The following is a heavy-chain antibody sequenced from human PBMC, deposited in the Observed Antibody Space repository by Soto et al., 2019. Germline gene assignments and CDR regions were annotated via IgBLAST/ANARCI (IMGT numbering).Heavy chain of an antibody. CDR3: ARRTSPRCFDS. J-gene: IGHJ4*02. CDR2: INPANGDT. V-gene: IGHV1-3*01. CDR1: GNTFTTFF. D-gene: IGHD2-21*01. Sequence: ASVKVSCKTSGNTFTTFFLHWMRQAPGQRLEWMGWINPANGDTVYSQKFLGRVSNTRDTSATTAYMELTSLTSEDTAIYYCARRTSPRCFDSWGQGTLVTVSS.